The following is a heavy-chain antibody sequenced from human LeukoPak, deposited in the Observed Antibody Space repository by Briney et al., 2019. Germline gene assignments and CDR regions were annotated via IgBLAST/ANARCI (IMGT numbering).Heavy chain of an antibody. V-gene: IGHV3-48*04. CDR3: ARSVVVVAATPFGY. J-gene: IGHJ4*02. Sequence: PGGSLRLSCAASGFTFSSYSTNWVRQAPGKGLEWVSYITSSGSTIYCADSVKGRFTISRDNAKNSLYLQMNSLRAEDTAVYYCARSVVVVAATPFGYWGQGTLVTVSS. CDR2: ITSSGSTI. D-gene: IGHD2-15*01. CDR1: GFTFSSYS.